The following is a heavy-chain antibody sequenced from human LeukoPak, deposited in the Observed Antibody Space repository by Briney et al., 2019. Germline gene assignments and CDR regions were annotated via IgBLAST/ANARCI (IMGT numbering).Heavy chain of an antibody. CDR3: TTDGPSGNSLDY. J-gene: IGHJ4*02. Sequence: PGGSLRLSCAASGYTFRNARMSWVRQAPGKGLEWVGRIKSKTDGGTTDYAAPVKGRFTIPRDDSKNTLYLQMNSLKTEDTAVYYCTTDGPSGNSLDYWGQGTLVTVSS. CDR2: IKSKTDGGTT. CDR1: GYTFRNAR. D-gene: IGHD4-23*01. V-gene: IGHV3-15*01.